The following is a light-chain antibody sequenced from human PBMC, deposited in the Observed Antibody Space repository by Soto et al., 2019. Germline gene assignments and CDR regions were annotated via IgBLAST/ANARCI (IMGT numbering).Light chain of an antibody. V-gene: IGKV3-15*01. J-gene: IGKJ1*01. CDR1: QSVTNY. CDR2: DAS. CDR3: QQYDNWPPWT. Sequence: EIFLTQSPDTLSLSPGERATLSCRASQSVTNYIAWYQQRPGQAPRLLIYDASTRATGIPARFSGTGSGTEFTLTISSLQSEDFAVNYCQQYDNWPPWTFGQGTKVDIK.